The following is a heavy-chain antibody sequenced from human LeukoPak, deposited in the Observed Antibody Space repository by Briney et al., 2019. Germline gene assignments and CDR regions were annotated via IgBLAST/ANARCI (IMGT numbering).Heavy chain of an antibody. Sequence: SETLSLTCTVSGDSISSYYWSWIRQPPGKGLEWIGYIYYSGNTNYNPSLKSRVTISVDTSKNQFSLKLSSVTAADTAVYYCARGIIVGATRGENDNWFDPWGQGTLVTVSS. J-gene: IGHJ5*02. CDR2: IYYSGNT. CDR3: ARGIIVGATRGENDNWFDP. D-gene: IGHD1-26*01. CDR1: GDSISSYY. V-gene: IGHV4-59*01.